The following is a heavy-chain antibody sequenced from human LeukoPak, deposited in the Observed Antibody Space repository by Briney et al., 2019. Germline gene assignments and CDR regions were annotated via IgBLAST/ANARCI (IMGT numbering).Heavy chain of an antibody. CDR3: EKTDSFGVSYYYMDV. J-gene: IGHJ6*03. CDR1: GFTFSSYA. V-gene: IGHV3-23*01. Sequence: GGSLRLSCAASGFTFSSYAMSWVRQAPGKGLEWVSAISGSGGSTYYADSVKGRFTISSDNSKNTLYLQMNSLRAEATAVYYCEKTDSFGVSYYYMDVWGKGTTVTVPS. D-gene: IGHD3-3*01. CDR2: ISGSGGST.